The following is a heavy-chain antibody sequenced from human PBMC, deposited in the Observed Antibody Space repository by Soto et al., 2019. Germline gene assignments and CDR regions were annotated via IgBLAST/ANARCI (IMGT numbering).Heavy chain of an antibody. Sequence: KSSETLSLTCAVYGGSFSGYYWSWIRRPPGKGLEWIGEINHSGSTNYNPSLKSRVTISVDTSKNQFSLKLSSVTAADTAVYYCARGEVTYYDFWSGYFPRYYGMDVWGQGTTVTVSS. CDR2: INHSGST. D-gene: IGHD3-3*01. J-gene: IGHJ6*02. V-gene: IGHV4-34*01. CDR3: ARGEVTYYDFWSGYFPRYYGMDV. CDR1: GGSFSGYY.